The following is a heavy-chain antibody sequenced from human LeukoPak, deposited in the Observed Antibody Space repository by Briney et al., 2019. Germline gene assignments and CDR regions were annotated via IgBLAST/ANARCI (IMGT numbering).Heavy chain of an antibody. D-gene: IGHD2-15*01. CDR1: GFTFSDHY. V-gene: IGHV3-72*01. CDR2: TRNRAQGYTT. J-gene: IGHJ3*01. CDR3: ARGAYYSGSFCPDAFTL. Sequence: GGSLRLSCAASGFTFSDHYMDWVRQAPGKGLEWVGRTRNRAQGYTTEYAASVKGRFSVSRDDSKNSLFLQMNGLKIEDTAVYFCARGAYYSGSFCPDAFTLWGQGTMVTASS.